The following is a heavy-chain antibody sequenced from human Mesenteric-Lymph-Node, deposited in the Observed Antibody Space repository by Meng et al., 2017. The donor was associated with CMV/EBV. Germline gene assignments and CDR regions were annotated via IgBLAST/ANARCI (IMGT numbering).Heavy chain of an antibody. V-gene: IGHV4-34*01. D-gene: IGHD2-21*01. Sequence: LISYHSTWIRQPPGKGLDWIGEINHNGDTNYNASLKSRVTMSVDTSKNQFSLKVISMTAADTAMYYCARARFQADFRRRGWFDPWGQGTLVTVSS. CDR1: LISYH. J-gene: IGHJ5*02. CDR3: ARARFQADFRRRGWFDP. CDR2: INHNGDT.